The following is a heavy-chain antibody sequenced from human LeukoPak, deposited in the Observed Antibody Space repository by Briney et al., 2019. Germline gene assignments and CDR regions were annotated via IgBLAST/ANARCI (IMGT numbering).Heavy chain of an antibody. V-gene: IGHV3-21*01. J-gene: IGHJ4*02. Sequence: GGSLRLSCAASGFTFSIYSINWVRQAPGKGLEWVSFITGNSNYIYYADSVKGRFTISRDNAKNSLYLQMNSLRAEDTAVYYCAKPYSGYDPYFDYWGQGTLVTVSS. CDR3: AKPYSGYDPYFDY. CDR2: ITGNSNYI. CDR1: GFTFSIYS. D-gene: IGHD5-12*01.